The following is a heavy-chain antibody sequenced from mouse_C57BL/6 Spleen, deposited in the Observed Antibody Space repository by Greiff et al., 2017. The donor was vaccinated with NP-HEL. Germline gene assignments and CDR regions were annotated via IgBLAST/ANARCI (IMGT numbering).Heavy chain of an antibody. V-gene: IGHV1-54*01. CDR1: GYAFINYL. Sequence: LVESGAELVRPGTSVKVSCKASGYAFINYLIEWVKQRPGQGLEWIGVINPGSGGTNYNEKFKGKATLTADKSSSTAYMQLSSLTSEDSAVYFCARNWDGDGYFDVWGTGTTVTVSS. D-gene: IGHD4-1*01. J-gene: IGHJ1*03. CDR3: ARNWDGDGYFDV. CDR2: INPGSGGT.